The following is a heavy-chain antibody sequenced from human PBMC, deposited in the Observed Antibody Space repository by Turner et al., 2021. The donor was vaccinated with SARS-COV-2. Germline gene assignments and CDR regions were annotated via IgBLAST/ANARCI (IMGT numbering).Heavy chain of an antibody. D-gene: IGHD3-22*01. CDR3: ARDHYYDSSGYTLDAFDI. CDR1: GFTLSSYG. CDR2: IFYDVSNK. V-gene: IGHV3-33*01. J-gene: IGHJ3*02. Sequence: QVQLVESGGVVVQPGRSLRLSCAESGFTLSSYGMHWVRQAPGKGLEWVAVIFYDVSNKYYADSVKGRFTISRDNSKNTLYLQMNSLRAEDTAVYYCARDHYYDSSGYTLDAFDIWGQGTMVTISS.